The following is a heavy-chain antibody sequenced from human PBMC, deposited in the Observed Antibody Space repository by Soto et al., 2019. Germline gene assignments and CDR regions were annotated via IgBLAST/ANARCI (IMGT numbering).Heavy chain of an antibody. V-gene: IGHV3-15*01. D-gene: IGHD3-10*01. J-gene: IGHJ4*02. CDR3: TTDPEYYGSGSYYNFDY. Sequence: EGSLRLSCAASGFTFSNAWMSWVRQAPGKGLEWVGRIKSKTDGGTTDYAAPVKGRFTISRDDSKNTLYLQMNSLKTEDTAVYYCTTDPEYYGSGSYYNFDYWGQGTLVTVSS. CDR1: GFTFSNAW. CDR2: IKSKTDGGTT.